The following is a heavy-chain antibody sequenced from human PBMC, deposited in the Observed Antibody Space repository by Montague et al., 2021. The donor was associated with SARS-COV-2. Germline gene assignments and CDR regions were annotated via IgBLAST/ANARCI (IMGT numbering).Heavy chain of an antibody. CDR3: VRDHPYGGPRGAYDI. CDR2: IYDGGAV. V-gene: IGHV4-59*01. CDR1: GGSITGYY. D-gene: IGHD4-23*01. Sequence: ETLSLTCTVSGGSITGYYWSWLRRSPGKGLEWIAYIYDGGAVNYNPSLGSRVTISTDTSKNQLSLKVNSVTAADTAAYYCVRDHPYGGPRGAYDIWGQGAVVTVSS. J-gene: IGHJ3*02.